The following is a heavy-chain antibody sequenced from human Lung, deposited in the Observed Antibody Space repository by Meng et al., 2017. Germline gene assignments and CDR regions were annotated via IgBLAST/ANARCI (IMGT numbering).Heavy chain of an antibody. CDR2: IKSNTDGGTA. J-gene: IGHJ4*02. Sequence: VTLVEFGGDLVKPGGCLRLSCAASGFYFSNAWMSWVRQAPGKGLEWVGRIKSNTDGGTAEYAAPVTGRFTISRDDSKSTLYLQLSGLTTDDTGVYYCSWDDRAVSDYWGQGTLVTVSS. V-gene: IGHV3-15*01. CDR3: SWDDRAVSDY. CDR1: GFYFSNAW. D-gene: IGHD3-9*01.